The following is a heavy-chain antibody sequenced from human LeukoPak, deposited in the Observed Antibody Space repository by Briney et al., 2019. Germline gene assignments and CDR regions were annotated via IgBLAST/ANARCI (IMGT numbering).Heavy chain of an antibody. Sequence: GGSLRLSCAASGFTFSDYYMSWIRQAPETGLEWLSFTSPSGGTIYYTDSVKGRFTMSRDNAQNALYLEMNSLRAEDTAVYYCAREKKTEWTTGAFDMWGQGTMVIVSS. CDR2: TSPSGGTI. D-gene: IGHD3-3*01. J-gene: IGHJ3*02. CDR3: AREKKTEWTTGAFDM. V-gene: IGHV3-11*01. CDR1: GFTFSDYY.